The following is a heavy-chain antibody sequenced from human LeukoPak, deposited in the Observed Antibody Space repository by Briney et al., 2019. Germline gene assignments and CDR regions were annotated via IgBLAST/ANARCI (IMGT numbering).Heavy chain of an antibody. D-gene: IGHD5-24*01. Sequence: GGSLRLSCAASGFTFSSYWMHGVRQVPGKGLVWVSRIDNDGSSTSYADSVKGRFTISRDNAKNTLYLQMNSLRAEDTAVYYCVRVRRDGSPGAFDIWGQGTMVTVSS. CDR3: VRVRRDGSPGAFDI. CDR2: IDNDGSST. J-gene: IGHJ3*02. V-gene: IGHV3-74*01. CDR1: GFTFSSYW.